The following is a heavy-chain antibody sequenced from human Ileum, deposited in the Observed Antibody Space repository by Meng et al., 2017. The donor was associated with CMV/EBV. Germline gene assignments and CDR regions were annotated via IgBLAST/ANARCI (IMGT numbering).Heavy chain of an antibody. CDR1: GYTFRNYK. V-gene: IGHV1-3*01. Sequence: QVQLVQSGAEVKKPGASVKVSCKTSGYTFRNYKIHWVRLAPGQGLEWMGWINSGNDDTRYAEQFQGRVTFTGYTSATTVSMELTSLRSEDTAVYYCASGRNSYWSDSWGQGTLVTVSS. CDR3: ASGRNSYWSDS. J-gene: IGHJ5*01. D-gene: IGHD4-11*01. CDR2: INSGNDDT.